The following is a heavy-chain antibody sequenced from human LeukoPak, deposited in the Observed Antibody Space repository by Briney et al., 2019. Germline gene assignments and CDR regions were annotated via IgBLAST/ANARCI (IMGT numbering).Heavy chain of an antibody. J-gene: IGHJ3*02. CDR2: IYSGGST. CDR3: ARDSSSGWFDAFDI. V-gene: IGHV3-53*01. Sequence: PGGSLRLSCAASGFTFSSNHMTWVRQAPGKGPEWVSVIYSGGSTYYGDSVKGRFTISRDNSKNTLYLQMNSLRAEDTAVYYCARDSSSGWFDAFDIWGQGTMVTVS. CDR1: GFTFSSNH. D-gene: IGHD6-19*01.